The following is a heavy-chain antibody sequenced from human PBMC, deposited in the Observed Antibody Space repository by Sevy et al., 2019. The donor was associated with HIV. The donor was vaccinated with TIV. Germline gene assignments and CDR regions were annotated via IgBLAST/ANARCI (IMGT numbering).Heavy chain of an antibody. CDR2: IFYNGHI. J-gene: IGHJ4*02. Sequence: SETLSRTCTVSGGSITSLYWNWIRQPPGKGLEWIAIIFYNGHINYNPSLKSRVTLSLDTSKNQFSLRLRSVTAADTAMYYCAGENAWGRGYSWGQGTLVTVSS. D-gene: IGHD1-26*01. CDR3: AGENAWGRGYS. V-gene: IGHV4-59*08. CDR1: GGSITSLY.